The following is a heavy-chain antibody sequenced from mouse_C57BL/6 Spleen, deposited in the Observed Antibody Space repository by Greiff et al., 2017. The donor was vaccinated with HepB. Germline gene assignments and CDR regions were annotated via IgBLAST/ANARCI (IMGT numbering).Heavy chain of an antibody. CDR2: IWGDGST. CDR3: AITTVVTYYYAMDY. D-gene: IGHD1-1*01. J-gene: IGHJ4*01. Sequence: VKLVESGPGLVAPSQSLSITCTVSGFSLTSYGVSWVRQPPGKGLEWLGVIWGDGSTNYHSALISRLSISKDNSKSQVFLKLNSLQTDDTATYYCAITTVVTYYYAMDYWGQGTSVTVSS. V-gene: IGHV2-3*01. CDR1: GFSLTSYG.